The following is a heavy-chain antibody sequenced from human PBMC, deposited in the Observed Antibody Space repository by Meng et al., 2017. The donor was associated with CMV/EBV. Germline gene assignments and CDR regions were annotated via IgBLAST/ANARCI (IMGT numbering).Heavy chain of an antibody. CDR2: IIPILGIA. CDR1: GGTFSSYT. D-gene: IGHD3-9*01. J-gene: IGHJ4*02. Sequence: SVKVSCKASGGTFSSYTISWVRQAPGQGLEWMGRIIPILGIANYAQKFQGRVTITADKSASTAYMELSSLRSEDTAVYYCAREGIRYFDWLLPGYYFDYWGQGTLVTVSS. CDR3: AREGIRYFDWLLPGYYFDY. V-gene: IGHV1-69*04.